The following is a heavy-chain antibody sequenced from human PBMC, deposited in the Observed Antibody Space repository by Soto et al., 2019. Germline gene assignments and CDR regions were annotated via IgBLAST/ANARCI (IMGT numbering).Heavy chain of an antibody. J-gene: IGHJ4*02. D-gene: IGHD3-10*01. CDR1: GDTFSSYS. Sequence: GASVKVSCKPSGDTFSSYSFSWVRQVPGQGLEWMGGFSPIFGAPNYAQKFQGRITIARDTSASTVYMELSSLRSEDTAVYYCARDPFTMVRGVIPYFDYWGQGTPVTVSS. CDR3: ARDPFTMVRGVIPYFDY. CDR2: FSPIFGAP. V-gene: IGHV1-69*05.